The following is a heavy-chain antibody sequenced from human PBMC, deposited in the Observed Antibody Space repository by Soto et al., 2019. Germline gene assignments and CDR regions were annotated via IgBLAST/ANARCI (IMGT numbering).Heavy chain of an antibody. J-gene: IGHJ4*02. CDR3: ARQAYTYGYDY. D-gene: IGHD5-18*01. CDR2: IYPGDSDT. CDR1: GNSFTTYW. Sequence: GESLKISCQGSGNSFTTYWIAWVRQMPGKGLEWLGIIYPGDSDTRYSPSFQGQVTISADKSISTAYLQWSSLKASDTAMYYCARQAYTYGYDYWGQGTHVTVSS. V-gene: IGHV5-51*01.